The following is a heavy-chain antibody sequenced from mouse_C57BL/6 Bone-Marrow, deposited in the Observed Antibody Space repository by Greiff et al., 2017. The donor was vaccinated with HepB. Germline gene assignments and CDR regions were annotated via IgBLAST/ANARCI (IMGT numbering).Heavy chain of an antibody. D-gene: IGHD1-1*01. V-gene: IGHV10-1*01. J-gene: IGHJ4*01. CDR1: GFSFNTYA. CDR3: VSTLLLLLYYYAMDY. CDR2: IRSKSNNYAT. Sequence: EVKLVESGGGLVQPKGSLKLSCAASGFSFNTYAMNWVRQAPGKGLEWVARIRSKSNNYATYYADSVKDRFTISRDDSESMLYLKMNNLKTDDTAMYYCVSTLLLLLYYYAMDYWGQGTSVTVSS.